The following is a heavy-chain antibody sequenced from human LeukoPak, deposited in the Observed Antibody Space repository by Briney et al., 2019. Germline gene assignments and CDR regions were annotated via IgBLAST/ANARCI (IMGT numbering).Heavy chain of an antibody. Sequence: SETLSLTCAVYGGSFSGYYWSWIRQPPGKGLEWIGEINHSGSTNYNPSLKSRVTISVDTSKNQSSLKLSSVTAADTAVYYCARDVSPNGVVDYWGQGTLVTVS. CDR2: INHSGST. CDR3: ARDVSPNGVVDY. CDR1: GGSFSGYY. D-gene: IGHD2-8*01. J-gene: IGHJ4*02. V-gene: IGHV4-34*01.